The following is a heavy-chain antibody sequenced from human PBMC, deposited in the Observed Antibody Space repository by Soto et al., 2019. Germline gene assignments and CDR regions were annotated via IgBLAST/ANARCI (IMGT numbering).Heavy chain of an antibody. CDR2: IDFSGAT. Sequence: QVQLQEAGPGLVKPSETLALNCSVSGASVSSGDYYWSWIRQPPGKGLEWIGYIDFSGATSYDPALKRRASISIDTSKKHSSLKLRSVTAADTAVYYCVRVHADDSSGYDLDYWGQGLLVSVSS. CDR3: VRVHADDSSGYDLDY. CDR1: GASVSSGDYY. J-gene: IGHJ4*02. V-gene: IGHV4-61*03. D-gene: IGHD6-19*01.